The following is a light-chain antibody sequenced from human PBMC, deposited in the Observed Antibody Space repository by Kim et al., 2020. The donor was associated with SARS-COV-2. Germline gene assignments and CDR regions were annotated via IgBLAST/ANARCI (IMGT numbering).Light chain of an antibody. CDR2: GAT. CDR1: QNINSF. J-gene: IGKJ1*01. V-gene: IGKV1-39*01. Sequence: ASVGDRVTITCRASQNINSFLSWFQQKPGKAPQLLIYGATDLVNGVPSRVSGSGSGTEFTLTISSLQPEDFATYYCQHTYNTPRSFGQGTKVDIK. CDR3: QHTYNTPRS.